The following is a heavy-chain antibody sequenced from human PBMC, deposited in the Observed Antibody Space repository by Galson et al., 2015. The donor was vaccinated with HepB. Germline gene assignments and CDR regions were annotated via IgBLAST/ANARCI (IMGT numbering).Heavy chain of an antibody. CDR1: GYTFTSYA. Sequence: SVKVCCKASGYTFTSYAMHWVRQAPGQRLEWMGWINAGNGNTKYSQKFQGRVTITRDTSASTAYMELSSLRSEDTAVYYCASGDGYSSGWDEGFDYWGQGTLVTVSS. D-gene: IGHD6-19*01. V-gene: IGHV1-3*01. J-gene: IGHJ4*02. CDR2: INAGNGNT. CDR3: ASGDGYSSGWDEGFDY.